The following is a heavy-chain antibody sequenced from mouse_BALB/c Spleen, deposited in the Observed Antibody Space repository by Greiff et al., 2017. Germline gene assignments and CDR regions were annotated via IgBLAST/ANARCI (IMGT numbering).Heavy chain of an antibody. V-gene: IGHV1S130*01. D-gene: IGHD2-4*01. Sequence: QVQLQQSGSVLVRPGASVKLSCKASSYTFTSSWMHWAKQRPGQGLEWIGEIHPNSGNTNYNEKFKGKATLTVDTSSSTAYVDLSSLTSEDSAVYYCARSDYDEEDYWGQGTTLTVSS. CDR3: ARSDYDEEDY. CDR2: IHPNSGNT. CDR1: SYTFTSSW. J-gene: IGHJ2*01.